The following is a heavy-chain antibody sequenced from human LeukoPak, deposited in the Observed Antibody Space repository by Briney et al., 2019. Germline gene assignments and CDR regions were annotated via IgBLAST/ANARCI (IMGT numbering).Heavy chain of an antibody. V-gene: IGHV1-69*13. Sequence: SVKVSCKASGGTFSSYAISWVRQAPGQGLEWMGGIIPIFGTANYAQKFQGRVTITADESTSTAHMELSSLRSEDTAVYYCARHLTRGSWQNPVGYWGQGTLVTVSS. D-gene: IGHD6-13*01. CDR1: GGTFSSYA. CDR3: ARHLTRGSWQNPVGY. J-gene: IGHJ4*02. CDR2: IIPIFGTA.